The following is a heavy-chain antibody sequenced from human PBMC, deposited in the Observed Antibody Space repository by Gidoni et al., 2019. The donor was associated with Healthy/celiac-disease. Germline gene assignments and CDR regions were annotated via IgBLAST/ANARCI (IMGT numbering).Heavy chain of an antibody. CDR2: INHSGST. V-gene: IGHV4-34*01. D-gene: IGHD3-16*01. CDR3: ARGKRRPQLMGFDY. CDR1: GGSFSGYY. J-gene: IGHJ4*02. Sequence: QVQLQQWGAGLLKPSETLSLTCAVYGGSFSGYYWSWIRQPPGKGLEWIGEINHSGSTNYNPSLKSRVTISVDTSKNQFSLKLSSVTAADTAVYYCARGKRRPQLMGFDYWGQGTLVTVSS.